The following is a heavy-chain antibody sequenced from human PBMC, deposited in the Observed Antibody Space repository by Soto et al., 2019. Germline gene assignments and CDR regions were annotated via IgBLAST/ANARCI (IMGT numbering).Heavy chain of an antibody. Sequence: QVTLKESGPVLVKATETLTLTCTVSGFSLNTDRMGVSWIRQPPGKALEWLAHIFSSDEKSYSTSLKSRLTISKDTSKSQVLVTMTNVEPMDTATYYCARMVHSVSGSHKLYFFYDMDVWGEGTTVTVSS. V-gene: IGHV2-26*01. J-gene: IGHJ6*03. CDR3: ARMVHSVSGSHKLYFFYDMDV. D-gene: IGHD3-10*01. CDR2: IFSSDEK. CDR1: GFSLNTDRMG.